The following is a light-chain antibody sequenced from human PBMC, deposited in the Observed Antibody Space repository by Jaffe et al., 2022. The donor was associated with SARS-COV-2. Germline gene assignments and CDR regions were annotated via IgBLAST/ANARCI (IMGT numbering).Light chain of an antibody. V-gene: IGLV1-40*01. CDR1: SSNIGAGYN. J-gene: IGLJ1*01. CDR3: QSYDRSLSGYV. CDR2: DNN. Sequence: QSVLTQPPSVSGAPGQRVTISCTGSSSNIGAGYNVHWYQQFPGTAPKLLIYDNNNRPSGVPDRFSGSKSGTSASLAISGLQAEDEADYYCQSYDRSLSGYVFGTGTEVTVL.